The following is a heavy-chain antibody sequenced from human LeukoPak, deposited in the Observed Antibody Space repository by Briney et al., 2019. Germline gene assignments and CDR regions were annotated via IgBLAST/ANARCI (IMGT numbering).Heavy chain of an antibody. D-gene: IGHD5-18*01. J-gene: IGHJ5*02. Sequence: SETLSLTCTVSGGSISSYYWSWIRQPAGKGLEWIGRIYTSGGTNYDPSLKSRVTISVDRSKNQFSLKLSSVTAADTAVYYCAREGAYVDTALFDPWGQGTLVTVSS. CDR1: GGSISSYY. CDR3: AREGAYVDTALFDP. V-gene: IGHV4-4*07. CDR2: IYTSGGT.